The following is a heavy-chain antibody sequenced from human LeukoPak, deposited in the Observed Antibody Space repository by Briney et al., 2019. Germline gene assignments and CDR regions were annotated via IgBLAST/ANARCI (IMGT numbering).Heavy chain of an antibody. D-gene: IGHD3-16*01. V-gene: IGHV3-30*04. J-gene: IGHJ4*02. CDR3: ARDSRIMTYYFDY. CDR2: ISYDGRNK. CDR1: GFTFSSYA. Sequence: GRSLRLSCAASGFTFSSYAMHWVRRAPGKGLGWVAVISYDGRNKYYADSVKGRFTISRDNYQNTLYLQMNSLRAEDTAVYYCARDSRIMTYYFDYWGQGTLVTVSS.